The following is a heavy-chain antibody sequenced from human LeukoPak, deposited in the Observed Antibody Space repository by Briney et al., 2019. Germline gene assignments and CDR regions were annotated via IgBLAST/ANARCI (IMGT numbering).Heavy chain of an antibody. V-gene: IGHV3-30-3*01. CDR2: ISYDGSNR. CDR3: ARDPADNDY. Sequence: GGSLRLSCAASGFTFSTYAMHWVRQAPGKGLEWVALISYDGSNRYYADSVKGRFTITRDNSKNTLNLEMNSLRPEDTAIYYCARDPADNDYWGQGTLVTVSS. J-gene: IGHJ4*02. D-gene: IGHD1-1*01. CDR1: GFTFSTYA.